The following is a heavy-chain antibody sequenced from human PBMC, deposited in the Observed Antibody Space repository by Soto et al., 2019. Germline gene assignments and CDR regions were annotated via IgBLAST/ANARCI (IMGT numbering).Heavy chain of an antibody. V-gene: IGHV4-59*01. CDR2: IYYSGIT. D-gene: IGHD5-18*01. CDR1: GGSTTNYY. CDR3: ARGGGYSYGYSDY. Sequence: PSETLSLTCTVSGGSTTNYYWSWIRQPPGKGLEWIGSIYYSGITHYNPSLKSRVTISVDTSKNQFSLRLNSVTAADTAVYYCARGGGYSYGYSDYWGQGTMVTVSS. J-gene: IGHJ4*02.